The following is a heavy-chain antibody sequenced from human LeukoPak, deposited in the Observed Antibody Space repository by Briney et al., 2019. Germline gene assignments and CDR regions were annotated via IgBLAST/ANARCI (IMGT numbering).Heavy chain of an antibody. Sequence: GASVTVSFKASGYTFTDYYMHWVRQAPGQGLEWMGWIYPNSGGTNYAQKFQGWVTMTRATSISTAYMDLSRLRSDDTAVYYCARGPPPTGYSSRQPDFDYWGQGTLVSVSS. V-gene: IGHV1-2*04. CDR2: IYPNSGGT. CDR3: ARGPPPTGYSSRQPDFDY. J-gene: IGHJ4*02. D-gene: IGHD6-19*01. CDR1: GYTFTDYY.